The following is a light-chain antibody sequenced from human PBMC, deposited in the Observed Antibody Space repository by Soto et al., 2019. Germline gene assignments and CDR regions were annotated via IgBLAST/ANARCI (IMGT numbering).Light chain of an antibody. CDR2: GAF. CDR3: QHADSFPLIT. CDR1: QGISSY. V-gene: IGKV1-9*01. J-gene: IGKJ5*01. Sequence: DIQLTQSPSFLSASVGDRVTITCRASQGISSYLAWYQQKRGKAPKLLIYGAFTLQSGVPSRFSGSGSGTEFTLTISSLQPEDFATYYCQHADSFPLITFGQGTRLEIK.